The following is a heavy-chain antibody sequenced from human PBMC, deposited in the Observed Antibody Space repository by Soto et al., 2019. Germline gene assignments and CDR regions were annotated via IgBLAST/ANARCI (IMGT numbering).Heavy chain of an antibody. Sequence: ASVKVSCKASGGTFSSYTISWVRQAPGQGLEWMGRIIPILGIANYAQKFQGRVTITADKSTSTAYMELSSLRSEDTAVYYCARDRGRYSSSWSSHDAFDIWGQGTMVTVSS. CDR2: IIPILGIA. J-gene: IGHJ3*02. V-gene: IGHV1-69*04. CDR1: GGTFSSYT. CDR3: ARDRGRYSSSWSSHDAFDI. D-gene: IGHD6-13*01.